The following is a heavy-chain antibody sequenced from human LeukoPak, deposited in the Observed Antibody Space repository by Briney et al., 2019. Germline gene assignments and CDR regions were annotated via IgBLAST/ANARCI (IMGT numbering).Heavy chain of an antibody. CDR1: GGSISSGGYS. J-gene: IGHJ6*02. Sequence: SQTLSLTCAVSGGSISSGGYSWSWIRQPPGKGLEWIGYIYYSGSTNYNPSLKSRVTISVDTSKNQFSLKLSSVTAADTAVYYCARGKWGELPLGYYYYGMDVWGQGTTVTVSS. D-gene: IGHD1-26*01. CDR3: ARGKWGELPLGYYYYGMDV. CDR2: IYYSGST. V-gene: IGHV4-30-4*07.